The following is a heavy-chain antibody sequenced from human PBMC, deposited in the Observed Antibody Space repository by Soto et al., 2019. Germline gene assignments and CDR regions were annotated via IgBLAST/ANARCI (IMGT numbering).Heavy chain of an antibody. Sequence: HVQLVQSGAEVKNPGASVKVSCKAAGYTFTDYSIHWVRQAPGQGLEWMGWINPNSGGTNYAQNFQGWVTMTRDTSINTAYMEVTNMKSDDTAVYYFVSDKGLRLLEWLSYGLEVWCQGTTVTVSS. CDR3: VSDKGLRLLEWLSYGLEV. V-gene: IGHV1-2*04. J-gene: IGHJ6*02. D-gene: IGHD3-3*01. CDR2: INPNSGGT. CDR1: GYTFTDYS.